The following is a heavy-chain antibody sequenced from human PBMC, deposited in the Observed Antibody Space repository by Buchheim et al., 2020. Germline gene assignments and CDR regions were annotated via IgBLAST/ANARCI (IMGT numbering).Heavy chain of an antibody. J-gene: IGHJ6*03. CDR3: ARGPFEYSTGYYHYMDV. V-gene: IGHV3-11*01. Sequence: QVQLVESGGGLVKPGGSLRLSCAASGFTFSDYYMSWVRQAPGKGLEWVSYISGSDTTTYYADSVKGRFTISRDNAKNSLYLQMNNLRAEDMAVYYCARGPFEYSTGYYHYMDVWGSGTT. CDR1: GFTFSDYY. D-gene: IGHD6-6*01. CDR2: ISGSDTTT.